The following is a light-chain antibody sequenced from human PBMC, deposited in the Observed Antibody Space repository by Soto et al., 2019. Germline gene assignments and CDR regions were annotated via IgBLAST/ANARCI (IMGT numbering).Light chain of an antibody. CDR2: DAS. Sequence: DIQMTQSPSTLSASVGDTVTVTCRASQSVSGWLAWYQQKPGKAPKLLIYDASSLHSGVPSRFTGSGFGTEITLTISSLQPEDFATYYCQQYHRYSRTFGQGTKVDIK. J-gene: IGKJ1*01. V-gene: IGKV1-5*01. CDR1: QSVSGW. CDR3: QQYHRYSRT.